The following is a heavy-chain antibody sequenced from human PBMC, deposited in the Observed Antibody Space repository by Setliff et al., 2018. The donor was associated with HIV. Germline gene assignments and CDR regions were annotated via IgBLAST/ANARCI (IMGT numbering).Heavy chain of an antibody. J-gene: IGHJ6*03. V-gene: IGHV4-39*01. D-gene: IGHD6-6*01. Sequence: SETLSLTCTVSGGSISSGSYYWSWIRQPPGKGLEWIGSIYYSGSTYSNPSLKSRVTISVDTSKNQFSLKLSSVTAADTAVYYCARHDGMKAARRYNNDYMDVWGKGTTVTVSS. CDR3: ARHDGMKAARRYNNDYMDV. CDR1: GGSISSGSYY. CDR2: IYYSGST.